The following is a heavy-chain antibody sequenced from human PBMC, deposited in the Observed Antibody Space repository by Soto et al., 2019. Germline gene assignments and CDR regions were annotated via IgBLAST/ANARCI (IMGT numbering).Heavy chain of an antibody. J-gene: IGHJ2*01. CDR2: INAGNGNT. Sequence: QVQLVQSGAEVKKPGASVKVSCKASGYTFTSYAMHWVRQAPGQRLEWMGWINAGNGNTKYSQKFQGRVTITRDTSASTADMELSSLRSEDTAVYYCASDWNITMVRERYFDLWGRGTLVTVSS. D-gene: IGHD3-10*01. CDR1: GYTFTSYA. V-gene: IGHV1-3*01. CDR3: ASDWNITMVRERYFDL.